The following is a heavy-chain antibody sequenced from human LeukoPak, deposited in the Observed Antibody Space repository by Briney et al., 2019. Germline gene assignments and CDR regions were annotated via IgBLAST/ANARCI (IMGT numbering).Heavy chain of an antibody. V-gene: IGHV1-69*04. J-gene: IGHJ4*02. CDR2: IIPILGIA. Sequence: ASVKVSCKASGGTFSSYAISWVRQAPGQGHEWMGRIIPILGIANYAQKFQGRVTITADKSTSTAYMELSSLRSEDTAVYYCARESGYSSSSDYWGQGTLVTVSS. CDR1: GGTFSSYA. D-gene: IGHD6-13*01. CDR3: ARESGYSSSSDY.